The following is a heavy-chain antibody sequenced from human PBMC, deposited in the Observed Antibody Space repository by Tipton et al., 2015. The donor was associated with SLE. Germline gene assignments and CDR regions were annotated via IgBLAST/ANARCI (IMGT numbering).Heavy chain of an antibody. D-gene: IGHD3-3*01. CDR2: INHSGSI. Sequence: TLSLTCAVYGGSFSGYYWSWIRQPPGKGLEWIGEINHSGSINYNPSLKSRVTISVDTSKNQFSLKLSSVTAADTAVYYCARGSRAIFGVVIVHDAFDIWGQGTMVTVSS. CDR1: GGSFSGYY. J-gene: IGHJ3*02. V-gene: IGHV4-34*01. CDR3: ARGSRAIFGVVIVHDAFDI.